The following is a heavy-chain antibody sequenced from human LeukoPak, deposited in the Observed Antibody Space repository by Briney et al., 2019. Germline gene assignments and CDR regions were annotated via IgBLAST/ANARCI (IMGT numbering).Heavy chain of an antibody. V-gene: IGHV4-31*03. Sequence: PSETLSLTCTVSGGSITSGGYYWSWIRQHPGKGLEWIGYIYYSGSTYYNPSLKSRVSISVDTSKNQFSLKLSSVTAADTAVYYCARSPPGYSSSPNWFDPWGQGTLVTVSS. CDR2: IYYSGST. CDR1: GGSITSGGYY. D-gene: IGHD6-13*01. J-gene: IGHJ5*02. CDR3: ARSPPGYSSSPNWFDP.